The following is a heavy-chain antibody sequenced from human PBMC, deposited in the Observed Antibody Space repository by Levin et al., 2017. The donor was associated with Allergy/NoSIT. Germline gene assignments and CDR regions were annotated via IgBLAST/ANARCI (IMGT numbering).Heavy chain of an antibody. Sequence: SCAASGFTFSDYYMSWIRQAPGKGLEWVSYISSSGSTIYYADSVKGRFTISRDNAKNSLYLQMNSLRAEDTAVYYCARYSAAGGYFDYWGQGTLVTVSS. V-gene: IGHV3-11*01. D-gene: IGHD6-13*01. CDR3: ARYSAAGGYFDY. J-gene: IGHJ4*02. CDR1: GFTFSDYY. CDR2: ISSSGSTI.